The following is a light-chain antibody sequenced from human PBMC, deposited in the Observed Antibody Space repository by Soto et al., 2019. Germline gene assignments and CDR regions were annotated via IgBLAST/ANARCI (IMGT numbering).Light chain of an antibody. CDR3: QKAASFPIN. Sequence: AVQLTPSQSSLSASVADRVTITCRASQGIRSALGLYQQTPGKVPKLLIYAASTLQSGFPSRFSWIGFVTDFTLTINRLQPEDFATYYCQKAASFPINFGQGTRLEIK. J-gene: IGKJ5*01. CDR2: AAS. V-gene: IGKV1-6*01. CDR1: QGIRSA.